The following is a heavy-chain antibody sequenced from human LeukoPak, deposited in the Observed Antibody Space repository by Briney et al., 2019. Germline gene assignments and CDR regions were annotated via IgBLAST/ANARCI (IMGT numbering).Heavy chain of an antibody. D-gene: IGHD1-26*01. CDR1: GGSFSGYY. V-gene: IGHV4-34*01. Sequence: SETLSLTCAVYGGSFSGYYWSWIRQPPGKGLEWIGEINHSGSTNYNPSLKSRVTISVDTSKNQFSLKLSSVTAADTAVYYCARRGGSYFTTYYYYYMDVWGKGTPVTVSS. J-gene: IGHJ6*03. CDR3: ARRGGSYFTTYYYYYMDV. CDR2: INHSGST.